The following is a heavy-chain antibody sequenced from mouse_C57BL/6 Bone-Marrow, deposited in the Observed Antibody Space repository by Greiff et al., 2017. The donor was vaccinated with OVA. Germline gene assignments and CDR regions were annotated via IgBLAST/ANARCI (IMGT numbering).Heavy chain of an antibody. D-gene: IGHD3-2*01. CDR2: ISYDGSN. V-gene: IGHV3-6*01. Sequence: EVKLMESGPGLVKPSQSLSLTCSVTGYSITSGYYWNWIRQFPGNKLEWMGYISYDGSNNYNPSLKNRISITRDTSKNQFFLKLNSVTTEDTATYYCARDRDIGLDYWGQGTTLTVSS. CDR3: ARDRDIGLDY. CDR1: GYSITSGYY. J-gene: IGHJ2*01.